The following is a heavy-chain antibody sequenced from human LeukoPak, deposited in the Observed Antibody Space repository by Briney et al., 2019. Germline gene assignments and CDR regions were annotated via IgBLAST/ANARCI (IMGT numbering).Heavy chain of an antibody. CDR3: GLPGVSSWYFDV. V-gene: IGHV3-53*01. J-gene: IGHJ2*01. Sequence: PGGSLRLSCVASGFIVSSNYMSWVRQAPVKGLEWVSALHAGGNTFFADSVRGRITISRDNSKNSLYLQMNSLTAEDTAIYVRGLPGVSSWYFDVWGRGTQVTVSS. D-gene: IGHD5/OR15-5a*01. CDR1: GFIVSSNY. CDR2: LHAGGNT.